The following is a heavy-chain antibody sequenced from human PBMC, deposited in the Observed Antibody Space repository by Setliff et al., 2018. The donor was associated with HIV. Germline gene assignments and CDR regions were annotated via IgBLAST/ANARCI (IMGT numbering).Heavy chain of an antibody. V-gene: IGHV3-21*01. CDR2: ISSSSSYI. Sequence: SCAASGFNFSSYSMNWVRQAPGKGLEWVSSISSSSSYIHYADSVKGRFTISRDNAKNSLYVQMNSLRAEDTAVYYCARDFKGTRIWFGELDAFDIWGQGTVVTVSS. J-gene: IGHJ3*02. CDR1: GFNFSSYS. CDR3: ARDFKGTRIWFGELDAFDI. D-gene: IGHD3-10*01.